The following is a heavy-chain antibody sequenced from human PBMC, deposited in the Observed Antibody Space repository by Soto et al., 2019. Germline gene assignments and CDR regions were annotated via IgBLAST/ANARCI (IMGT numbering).Heavy chain of an antibody. V-gene: IGHV4-59*01. D-gene: IGHD4-4*01. J-gene: IGHJ4*02. CDR2: MYHRGST. CDR3: ARGSGYSNSPLDY. CDR1: GDSISSYF. Sequence: SETLSLTCTVSGDSISSYFWSWIRQPPGKGLEWIGYMYHRGSTNYNPSLKSRVSMSVDTSKNQFSLNLTSVTAADTAVYYCARGSGYSNSPLDYWGQGTLVTVS.